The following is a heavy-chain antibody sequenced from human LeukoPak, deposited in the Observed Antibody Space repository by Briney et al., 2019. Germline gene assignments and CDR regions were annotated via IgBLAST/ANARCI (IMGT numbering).Heavy chain of an antibody. D-gene: IGHD3/OR15-3a*01. CDR1: GGSISSGPYY. CDR3: ARDPEYDLLAAFDT. V-gene: IGHV4-39*02. CDR2: MYFSGST. J-gene: IGHJ3*02. Sequence: SETLSLTCTVSGGSISSGPYYWGWIRQPPGKGLEWIGVMYFSGSTHYNPSLKSRVTMSVDTSKNQFSLELSSVTAADTAVYYCARDPEYDLLAAFDTWGQGTVVTVSS.